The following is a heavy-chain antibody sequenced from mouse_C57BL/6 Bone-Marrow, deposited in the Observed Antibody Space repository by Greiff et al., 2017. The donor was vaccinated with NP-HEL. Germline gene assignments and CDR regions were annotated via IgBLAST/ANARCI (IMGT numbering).Heavy chain of an antibody. D-gene: IGHD2-5*01. V-gene: IGHV1-15*01. CDR2: IDPETGGT. J-gene: IGHJ3*01. CDR1: GYTFTDYE. CDR3: TGYSNSWFAY. Sequence: QVQLKQSGAELVRPGASVTLSCKASGYTFTDYEMHWVKQTPVHGLEWIGAIDPETGGTAYNQKFKGKAILTADKSSSTAYMELRSLTSEDSAVYYRTGYSNSWFAYWGQGTLVTVSA.